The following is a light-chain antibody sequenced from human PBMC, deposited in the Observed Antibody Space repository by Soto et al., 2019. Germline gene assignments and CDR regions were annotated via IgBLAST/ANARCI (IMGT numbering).Light chain of an antibody. Sequence: EIVMTQSPATLSVSPGERATLSCRASQGVGTYLAWYQQKPGQAPRILIYGASTRAAGISPRFSGGGSGTEFTLTISSLQSEDFAVYHCHQYNGWPRTFGQGTKVGIK. CDR2: GAS. J-gene: IGKJ1*01. CDR1: QGVGTY. CDR3: HQYNGWPRT. V-gene: IGKV3-15*01.